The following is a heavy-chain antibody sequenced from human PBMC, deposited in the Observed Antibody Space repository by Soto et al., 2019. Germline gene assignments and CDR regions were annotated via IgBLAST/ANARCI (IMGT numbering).Heavy chain of an antibody. CDR2: IGSSSSSI. CDR3: ARALVRSVIRYFDY. V-gene: IGHV3-48*01. CDR1: GFTFSTYS. D-gene: IGHD3-10*01. J-gene: IGHJ4*02. Sequence: VQLVESGGGSVQPGGSLRLSCAASGFTFSTYSMSWVRQAPAKGLEWVSYIGSSSSSIYYADSVKGRSTISRDNAKNSLYLQINSLRAEDTAVYYCARALVRSVIRYFDYWGQGTLVTVSS.